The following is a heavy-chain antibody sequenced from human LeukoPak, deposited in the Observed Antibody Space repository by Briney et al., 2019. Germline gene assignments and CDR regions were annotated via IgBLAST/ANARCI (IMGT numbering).Heavy chain of an antibody. CDR2: INTDGSTT. V-gene: IGHV3-74*01. D-gene: IGHD1-26*01. CDR1: GFTFSNDW. CDR3: ARGRGRSYHY. J-gene: IGHJ4*02. Sequence: PGGSLRLSCAASGFTFSNDWMHWVRQAPGKGLVWVSRINTDGSTTTYADSVKGRFTISRDNAKNTLYLQMNSLRVEDTAVYYCARGRGRSYHYWGQGTVVTVSS.